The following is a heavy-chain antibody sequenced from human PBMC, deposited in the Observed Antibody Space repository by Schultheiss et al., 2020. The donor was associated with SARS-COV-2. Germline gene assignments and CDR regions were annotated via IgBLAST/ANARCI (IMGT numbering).Heavy chain of an antibody. CDR2: ISSSGSTI. J-gene: IGHJ6*02. CDR3: ARPKSSSLEVSYYYYGMDV. V-gene: IGHV3-11*01. Sequence: GGSLRLSCAASGFTFSDYYMSWIRQAPGKGLEWVSYISSSGSTIYYADSVKGRFTISRDNAKNSLYLQMNSLRAEDTAVYYCARPKSSSLEVSYYYYGMDVWGQGTTVTVSS. D-gene: IGHD6-6*01. CDR1: GFTFSDYY.